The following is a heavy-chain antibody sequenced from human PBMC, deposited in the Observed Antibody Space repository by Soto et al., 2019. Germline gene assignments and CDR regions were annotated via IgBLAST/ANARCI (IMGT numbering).Heavy chain of an antibody. J-gene: IGHJ4*02. CDR2: INAGNGNT. CDR1: GYTFTSYA. Sequence: ASVKVSRKASGYTFTSYAMHWVRQAPGQRLEWMGWINAGNGNTKYSQKFQGRVTITRDTSASTAYMELSSLRSEDTAVYYCARDVNYGDYGIDYWGQGTLVTVSS. V-gene: IGHV1-3*01. D-gene: IGHD4-17*01. CDR3: ARDVNYGDYGIDY.